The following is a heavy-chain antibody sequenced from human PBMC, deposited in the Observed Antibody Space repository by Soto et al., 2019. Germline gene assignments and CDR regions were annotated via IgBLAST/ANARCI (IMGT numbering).Heavy chain of an antibody. CDR2: IYSGGST. Sequence: PGGSLRLSCAASGFTVSINYMSWVRQAPGKGLEWVSVIYSGGSTYYADSVKGRFTISRHNSKNTLYLQMNSLRAEDTAVYYCARHDYSTYGYYFDYWGQGTLVTVSS. J-gene: IGHJ4*02. V-gene: IGHV3-53*04. CDR3: ARHDYSTYGYYFDY. CDR1: GFTVSINY. D-gene: IGHD4-4*01.